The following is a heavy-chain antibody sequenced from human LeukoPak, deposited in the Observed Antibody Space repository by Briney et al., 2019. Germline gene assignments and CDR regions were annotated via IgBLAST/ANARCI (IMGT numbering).Heavy chain of an antibody. V-gene: IGHV1-2*02. CDR3: ARERVVSSGYYYGMDA. Sequence: ASVKVSCKASGYTFTGYYMHWVRQAPGQGLEWMGWISPNSGGTNYAQKFQGRVTMTWDTSISTAYMELSRLRSDDTAVYYCARERVVSSGYYYGMDAWGQGTTVTVSS. J-gene: IGHJ6*02. CDR2: ISPNSGGT. CDR1: GYTFTGYY. D-gene: IGHD2-8*02.